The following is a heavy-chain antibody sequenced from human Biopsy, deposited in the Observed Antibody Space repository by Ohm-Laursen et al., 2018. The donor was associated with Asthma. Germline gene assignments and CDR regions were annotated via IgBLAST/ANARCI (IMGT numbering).Heavy chain of an antibody. CDR2: IIPIFGTS. Sequence: SSVKVSCKASGGTFSRYAISWVRQAPGQGLEWMGGIIPIFGTSNYAQKFQGRVTFTADEPTSSAYMELSSLRSEDTAVLYCAKARCYYFYCGMEVWGQGTTVTVSS. V-gene: IGHV1-69*01. CDR3: AKARCYYFYCGMEV. J-gene: IGHJ6*02. CDR1: GGTFSRYA. D-gene: IGHD3-3*01.